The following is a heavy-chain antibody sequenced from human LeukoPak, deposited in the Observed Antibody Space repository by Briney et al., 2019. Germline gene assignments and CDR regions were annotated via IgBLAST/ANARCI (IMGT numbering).Heavy chain of an antibody. Sequence: PSETLSLTCAVYGRSFSGYYWSWIRQPPGKGLEWIGEINHSGSTNYNPSLKSRVTISVDTSKNQFSLKLSSVTAADMAVYYCARGHTIFGVVFWRRTYYYYMDVWGKGTTVTVSS. CDR2: INHSGST. V-gene: IGHV4-34*01. D-gene: IGHD3-3*01. J-gene: IGHJ6*03. CDR3: ARGHTIFGVVFWRRTYYYYMDV. CDR1: GRSFSGYY.